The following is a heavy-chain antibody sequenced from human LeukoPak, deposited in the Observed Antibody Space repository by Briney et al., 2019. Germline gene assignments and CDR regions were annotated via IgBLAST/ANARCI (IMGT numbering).Heavy chain of an antibody. CDR2: VYDSGST. Sequence: SETLSLTCTVSGGSLSSYYWSWIRQPPGRGLVWIGNVYDSGSTNYNPSLKSRVTISVDTSKNQFSLMLTSVTAADTAVYYCARHQRWSSLDPWGQGILVTVSS. D-gene: IGHD2-15*01. J-gene: IGHJ5*02. V-gene: IGHV4-59*08. CDR1: GGSLSSYY. CDR3: ARHQRWSSLDP.